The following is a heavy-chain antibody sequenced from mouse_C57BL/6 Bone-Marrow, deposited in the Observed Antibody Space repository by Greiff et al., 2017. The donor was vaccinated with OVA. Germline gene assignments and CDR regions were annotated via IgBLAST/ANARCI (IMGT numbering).Heavy chain of an antibody. Sequence: EVKLVESGGGLVQPGGSLKLSCAASGFTFSDYYMYWVRQTPEKRLEWVAYISNGGGSTYYPDTVKGRFTISIDNAKNTLYLQMSRLKSEDTAMYCCAKHPGGYWCQGTTLTVSS. J-gene: IGHJ2*01. V-gene: IGHV5-12*01. CDR3: AKHPGGY. CDR2: ISNGGGST. CDR1: GFTFSDYY.